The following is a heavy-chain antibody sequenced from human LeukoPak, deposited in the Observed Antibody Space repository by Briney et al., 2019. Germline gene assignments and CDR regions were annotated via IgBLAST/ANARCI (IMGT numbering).Heavy chain of an antibody. CDR2: IYYSGST. V-gene: IGHV4-59*12. CDR1: GGSISSYY. Sequence: PSETLSLTCTVSGGSISSYYWSWIRQPPGKGLEWIGYIYYSGSTNYNPSLKSRVTISVDTSKNQFSLKLSSVTAADTALYYCARGSRYRSSWRTIDYWGQGTLVTVSS. D-gene: IGHD6-13*01. J-gene: IGHJ4*02. CDR3: ARGSRYRSSWRTIDY.